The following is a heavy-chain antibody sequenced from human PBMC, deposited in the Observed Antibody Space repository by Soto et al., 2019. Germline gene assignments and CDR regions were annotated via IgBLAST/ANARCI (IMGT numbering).Heavy chain of an antibody. CDR1: GFTFSSYA. J-gene: IGHJ4*02. V-gene: IGHV3-23*01. Sequence: EVQLLDSGGGLVQPGGSLRLSCAASGFTFSSYAMSWVRQAPGKGLEWVSAISGSGGSTYYADSVKGRFTISRDYSKNTLYLQMNSLRDEDTAVYYCAKKVTGYYASYFDYWCQGTLVTVSS. D-gene: IGHD3-9*01. CDR2: ISGSGGST. CDR3: AKKVTGYYASYFDY.